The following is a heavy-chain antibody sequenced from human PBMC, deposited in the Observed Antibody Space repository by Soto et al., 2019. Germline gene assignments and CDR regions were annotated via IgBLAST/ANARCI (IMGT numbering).Heavy chain of an antibody. CDR3: ARDSFYGDYVQLFWFDP. CDR1: GGSVSSGSYY. J-gene: IGHJ5*02. D-gene: IGHD4-17*01. CDR2: IYYSGST. Sequence: PSETLSLTCTVSGGSVSSGSYYWSWIRQPPGKGLEWIGYIYYSGSTNYNPSLKSRVTISVDTSKNQFSLKLSSVTAADTAVYYCARDSFYGDYVQLFWFDPWGQGTLVTVSS. V-gene: IGHV4-61*01.